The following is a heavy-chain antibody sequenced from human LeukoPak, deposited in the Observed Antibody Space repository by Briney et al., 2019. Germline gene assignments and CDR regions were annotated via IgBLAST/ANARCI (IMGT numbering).Heavy chain of an antibody. J-gene: IGHJ4*02. CDR3: TRVGQSYSTSGQALDH. V-gene: IGHV3-48*03. D-gene: IGHD2-8*01. Sequence: GGSLRLSCAASGFTFSSYEMNWVRQAPGKGLEWVSYISSSGSTIYYADSVKGRFTISRGNAKNSLYLQMNSLGAEDTAAYYCTRVGQSYSTSGQALDHWGQGTLVTVSS. CDR1: GFTFSSYE. CDR2: ISSSGSTI.